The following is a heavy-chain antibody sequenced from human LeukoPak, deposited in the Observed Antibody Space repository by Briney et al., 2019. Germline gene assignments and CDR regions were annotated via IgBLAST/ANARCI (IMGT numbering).Heavy chain of an antibody. J-gene: IGHJ5*02. D-gene: IGHD3-22*01. CDR2: ISSSSSSI. CDR1: GFTFRSYS. Sequence: GGSLRLSCAASGFTFRSYSMNWVRQAPGKGLEWVSSISSSSSSIYYADSVKGRFTISRDDAKNSLFLQMNSLRAEDTAVYYCARVGDRTGYHYWFDPWGQGTLVTVPS. V-gene: IGHV3-21*06. CDR3: ARVGDRTGYHYWFDP.